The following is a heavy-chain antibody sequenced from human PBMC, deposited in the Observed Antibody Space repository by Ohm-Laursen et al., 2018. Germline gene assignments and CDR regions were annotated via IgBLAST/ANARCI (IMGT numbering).Heavy chain of an antibody. D-gene: IGHD4-23*01. CDR2: LYNGGFT. Sequence: GSLRLSCAASEVTDSPNYMSWVRQAPGKGLECVAILYNGGFTYYADSVKDRFTISRDNSKNTLFLQMNSLRVADTAVYYCLVTVVTLGAPDYWGQGALVTVSS. CDR1: EVTDSPNY. J-gene: IGHJ4*02. CDR3: LVTVVTLGAPDY. V-gene: IGHV3-53*01.